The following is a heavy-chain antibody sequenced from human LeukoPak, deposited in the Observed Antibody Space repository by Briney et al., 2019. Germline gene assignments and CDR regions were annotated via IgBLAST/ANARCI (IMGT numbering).Heavy chain of an antibody. J-gene: IGHJ6*03. V-gene: IGHV4-38-2*02. CDR1: GYSISSGYY. CDR3: ARHAPIVVVPAAIPYYYYYYMDV. Sequence: PSETLSLTCSVSGYSISSGYYWGWIRQPPGKGLEWIGSIYHSGSTYYNPSLKSRVTISVDTSKNQFSLKLSSVTAADTAVYYCARHAPIVVVPAAIPYYYYYYMDVWGKGTTVTVSS. D-gene: IGHD2-2*01. CDR2: IYHSGST.